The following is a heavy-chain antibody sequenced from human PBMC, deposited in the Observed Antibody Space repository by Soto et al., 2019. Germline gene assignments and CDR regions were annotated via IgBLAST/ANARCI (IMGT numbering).Heavy chain of an antibody. D-gene: IGHD3-10*01. CDR3: ARGGYYYGSGSYYNPYYYYGMDV. CDR1: GGSFSGYY. V-gene: IGHV4-34*01. CDR2: INHSGST. Sequence: SETLSLTCAVYGGSFSGYYWSWIRQPPGKGLEWIGEINHSGSTNYNPSLKSRVTISVDTSKNQYSLKLSSVTAADTAVYYCARGGYYYGSGSYYNPYYYYGMDVWGQGTTVTVSS. J-gene: IGHJ6*02.